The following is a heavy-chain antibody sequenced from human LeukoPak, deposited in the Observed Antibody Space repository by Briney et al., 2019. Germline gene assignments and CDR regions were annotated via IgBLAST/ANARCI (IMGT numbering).Heavy chain of an antibody. V-gene: IGHV4-38-2*02. CDR3: ARDTSGYYSPFGY. CDR2: IYHSGST. J-gene: IGHJ4*02. Sequence: PSETLSLTCAVSGYSISSGYYWGWIRQPPGKGLEWIGSIYHSGSTYYNPSLKSRVTISVDTSKNQFSLKLSSVTAADTAVYYFARDTSGYYSPFGYWGQGTLVTVSS. CDR1: GYSISSGYY. D-gene: IGHD3-22*01.